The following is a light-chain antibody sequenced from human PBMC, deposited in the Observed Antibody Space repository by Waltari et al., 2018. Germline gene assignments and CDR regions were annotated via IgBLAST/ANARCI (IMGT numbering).Light chain of an antibody. V-gene: IGLV3-21*01. CDR3: QVWDDTTNSGV. Sequence: YVLTQPPSVSVAPGKTATLTWGGENIESKRVNWYQQKAGQAPVLVLFYDTDRPSGIPDRFSGSNSGNTATLTISWVEAGDEADYHCQVWDDTTNSGVFGGGTRLTVL. CDR1: NIESKR. J-gene: IGLJ3*02. CDR2: YDT.